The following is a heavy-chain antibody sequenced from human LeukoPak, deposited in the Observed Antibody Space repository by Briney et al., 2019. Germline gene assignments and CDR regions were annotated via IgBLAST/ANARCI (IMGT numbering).Heavy chain of an antibody. V-gene: IGHV1-69*04. CDR3: ASLTTVTTRGYYYYYGIDV. CDR2: IIPILGIA. J-gene: IGHJ6*02. CDR1: GGTFSSYA. Sequence: GASVKVSCKASGGTFSSYAISWVRQAPGQGLEWMGRIIPILGIANYAQKFQGRVTITADKSTSTAYMELSSLRSEDTAVYYCASLTTVTTRGYYYYYGIDVWGQGTTVTVSS. D-gene: IGHD4-17*01.